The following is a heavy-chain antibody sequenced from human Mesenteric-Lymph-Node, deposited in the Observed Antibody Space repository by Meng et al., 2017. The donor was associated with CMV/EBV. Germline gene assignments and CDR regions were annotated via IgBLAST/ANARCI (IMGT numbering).Heavy chain of an antibody. D-gene: IGHD5-12*01. Sequence: SETLSLTCTVSGGSISSSSYYWGWIRQPPGKGLEWIGSIYYSGSTYYNPSLKSRVTISVDTSKNQFSPKLSSVTAADTAVYYCARGGLRVYGMDVWGQGTTVTVSS. CDR1: GGSISSSSYY. CDR2: IYYSGST. CDR3: ARGGLRVYGMDV. J-gene: IGHJ6*02. V-gene: IGHV4-39*07.